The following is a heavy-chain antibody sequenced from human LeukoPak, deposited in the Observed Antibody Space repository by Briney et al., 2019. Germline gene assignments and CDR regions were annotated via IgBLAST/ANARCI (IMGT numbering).Heavy chain of an antibody. D-gene: IGHD6-13*01. CDR2: ISYDGSNK. CDR1: GFTFSSYA. J-gene: IGHJ4*02. CDR3: AREPRGAAGDY. Sequence: PGGSLRLSCAASGFTFSSYAMHWVRQAPGKGLEWVAVISYDGSNKYYADSVKGRFTISRDNSKNTLYLQMNSLRAEDTAVYYCAREPRGAAGDYWGQGTLATVSS. V-gene: IGHV3-30*04.